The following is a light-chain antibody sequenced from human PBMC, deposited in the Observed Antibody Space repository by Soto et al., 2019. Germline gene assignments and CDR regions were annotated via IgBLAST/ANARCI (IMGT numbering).Light chain of an antibody. Sequence: QSVLTQPRSVSGSPGQSVTISCTGTNSDVGTYNYVSWYQQHPGKAPKLIIYDVTKRPSGVPDRFSGSKSGNTAPLIISGLQAADEAEYYCCCCSYAGSSSFRVLFGGGTQLTVL. CDR1: NSDVGTYNY. V-gene: IGLV2-11*01. CDR3: CSYAGSSSFRVL. CDR2: DVT. J-gene: IGLJ2*01.